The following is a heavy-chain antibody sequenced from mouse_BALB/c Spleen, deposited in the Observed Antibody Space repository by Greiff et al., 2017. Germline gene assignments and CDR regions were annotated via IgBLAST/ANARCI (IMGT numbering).Heavy chain of an antibody. J-gene: IGHJ3*01. CDR2: INPSNGST. D-gene: IGHD3-1*01. V-gene: IGHV1S81*02. Sequence: VQLQQSGAELVKPGASVKLSCKASGYTFTSYWMHWVKQRPGQGLEWIGEINPSNGSTNYNEKFKSKATLTADTSSSTAYMQLSSLTSEDSAVYYCAREGNSGGFAYWGQGTLVTVSA. CDR3: AREGNSGGFAY. CDR1: GYTFTSYW.